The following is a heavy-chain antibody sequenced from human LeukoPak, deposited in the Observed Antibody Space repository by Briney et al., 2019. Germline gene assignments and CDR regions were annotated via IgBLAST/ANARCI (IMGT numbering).Heavy chain of an antibody. Sequence: PGGSLRLSCAVSGFTFNYYDMHWVRQAPGKRLEWVSAIRTTGDTHYPASVTGRFVISRRDAQNSVHLQMNTLRAGDTAVYYCARGVSYYYDNSGHPGWYFDLWGRGTLVTVSS. D-gene: IGHD3-22*01. J-gene: IGHJ2*01. CDR2: IRTTGDT. V-gene: IGHV3-13*01. CDR1: GFTFNYYD. CDR3: ARGVSYYYDNSGHPGWYFDL.